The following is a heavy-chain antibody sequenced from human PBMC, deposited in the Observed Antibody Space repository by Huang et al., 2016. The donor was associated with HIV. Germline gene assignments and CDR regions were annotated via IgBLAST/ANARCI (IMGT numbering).Heavy chain of an antibody. CDR1: GDSINSNNYF. D-gene: IGHD2-2*01. V-gene: IGHV4-39*01. CDR3: ARMPYDRLWFDP. CDR2: IHYSGST. J-gene: IGHJ5*02. Sequence: QLQLQESGPGLVKPSETLSLTCTVSGDSINSNNYFWGWIRQPPGKGLEGMASIHYSGSTYDNPSLKSRVTTFVDTSKNQLSLNLSSVTAADTAVYYCARMPYDRLWFDPWGQGTLVTVSS.